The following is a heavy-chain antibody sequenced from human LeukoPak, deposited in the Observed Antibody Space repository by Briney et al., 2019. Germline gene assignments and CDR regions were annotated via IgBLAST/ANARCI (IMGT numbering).Heavy chain of an antibody. J-gene: IGHJ4*02. CDR2: ISGSGGST. CDR3: ACGYDFWSGYNRIDY. CDR1: GFTFSSYA. D-gene: IGHD3-3*01. Sequence: PGGSLRLSCAASGFTFSSYAMSWVRQAPGKGLEWVSAISGSGGSTYYADSVKGRFTISRDNSKNTLYLQMNSLRAEDTAVYYCACGYDFWSGYNRIDYWGQGTLVTVSS. V-gene: IGHV3-23*01.